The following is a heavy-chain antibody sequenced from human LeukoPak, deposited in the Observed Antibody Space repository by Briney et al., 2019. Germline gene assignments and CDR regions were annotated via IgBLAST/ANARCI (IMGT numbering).Heavy chain of an antibody. CDR1: RYTFSGYY. Sequence: ASVKVSFKASRYTFSGYYMHWVRQAPGQGLEWMGWLDPNSGGTNYAQKFQDRLTMTRDTSLSTVYMDPSRLRSDDTAVYYCARDLKVDGDYIVVVLAASWGQGTLVTVSS. J-gene: IGHJ4*02. CDR2: LDPNSGGT. CDR3: ARDLKVDGDYIVVVLAAS. D-gene: IGHD2-15*01. V-gene: IGHV1-2*02.